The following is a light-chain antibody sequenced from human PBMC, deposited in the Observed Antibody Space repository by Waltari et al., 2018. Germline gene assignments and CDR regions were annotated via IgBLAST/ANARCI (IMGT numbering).Light chain of an antibody. Sequence: QSALTQPASVSGSPGQSIPIPCTGTPRHLGTSNFVSWYQQHPGKAPKLMLFDVTNRPSGVSGRFSGSKSGNTASLTISGLQAEDEADYYCSSYTTSTTLLVVFGGGTKLTVL. J-gene: IGLJ2*01. CDR3: SSYTTSTTLLVV. CDR2: DVT. CDR1: PRHLGTSNF. V-gene: IGLV2-14*03.